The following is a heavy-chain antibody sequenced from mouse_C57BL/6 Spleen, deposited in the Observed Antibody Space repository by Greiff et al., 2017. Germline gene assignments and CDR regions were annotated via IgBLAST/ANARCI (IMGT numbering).Heavy chain of an antibody. CDR2: IWSDGST. V-gene: IGHV2-6-1*01. Sequence: VKLQESGPGLVAPSQSLSITCTVSGFSLTSYGVHWVRQPPGKGLEWLVVIWSDGSTTYNSALKSRLSISKDNSKSQVFLKMNSLQTDDTAMYYCARQMITTKGYYAMDYWGQGTSVTVSS. CDR3: ARQMITTKGYYAMDY. CDR1: GFSLTSYG. J-gene: IGHJ4*01. D-gene: IGHD2-4*01.